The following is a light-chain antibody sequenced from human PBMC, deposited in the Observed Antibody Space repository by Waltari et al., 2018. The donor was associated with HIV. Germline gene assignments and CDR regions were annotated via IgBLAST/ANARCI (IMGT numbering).Light chain of an antibody. CDR1: QDVNSY. CDR2: DAS. J-gene: IGKJ2*01. V-gene: IGKV3-11*01. Sequence: EIVLTHSPATLSSSPGERAPLSSRPSQDVNSYVGWYQQKPGQAPRLLIYDASRRATGIPARFSGSGSGTNFTLTVSSLEPEDFVFYYCQQRNNWPPTFGQGTKVEIK. CDR3: QQRNNWPPT.